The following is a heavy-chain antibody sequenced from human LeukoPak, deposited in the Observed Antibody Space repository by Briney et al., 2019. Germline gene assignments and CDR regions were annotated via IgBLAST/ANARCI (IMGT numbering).Heavy chain of an antibody. V-gene: IGHV3-23*01. J-gene: IGHJ6*03. D-gene: IGHD2-2*01. Sequence: TGGSLRLSCAASGFTFSSYAMSWVRQAPGKGLEWVSAISGSGGSTYYADSVKGRFTISRDNSKNTLYLQMNSLGAEDTAVYYCAKRGNPAVGHHYLDVWGEGTTVSVSS. CDR3: AKRGNPAVGHHYLDV. CDR1: GFTFSSYA. CDR2: ISGSGGST.